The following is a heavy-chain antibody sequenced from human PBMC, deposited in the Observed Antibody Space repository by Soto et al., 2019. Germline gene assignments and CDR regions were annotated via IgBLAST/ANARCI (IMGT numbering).Heavy chain of an antibody. CDR2: ISAYNGNT. CDR3: ARYLIVVVQAANEGGDYGMDA. CDR1: GYTFTSYG. V-gene: IGHV1-18*01. D-gene: IGHD2-2*01. J-gene: IGHJ6*02. Sequence: ASVKVSCKASGYTFTSYGISWVRQAPGQGLEWMGWISAYNGNTNYAQKLQGRVTMTTDTSKSKAYMELRSLRSDDTAVYYCARYLIVVVQAANEGGDYGMDAWGQGTTVTVS.